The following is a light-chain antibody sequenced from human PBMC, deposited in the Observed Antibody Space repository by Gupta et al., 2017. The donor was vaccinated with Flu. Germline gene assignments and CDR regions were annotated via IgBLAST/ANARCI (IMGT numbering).Light chain of an antibody. Sequence: VTITCRASQSFSTWLAWYQQKPGKAPKLLIYKASSSETGVPSRFSGSGSGTDFTLTISSLQPDDFATYYCQQYNTYPWTFGQGTKVEI. V-gene: IGKV1-5*03. CDR2: KAS. CDR1: QSFSTW. CDR3: QQYNTYPWT. J-gene: IGKJ1*01.